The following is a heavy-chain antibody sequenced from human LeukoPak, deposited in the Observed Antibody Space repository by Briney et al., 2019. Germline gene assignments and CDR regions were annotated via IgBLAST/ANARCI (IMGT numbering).Heavy chain of an antibody. D-gene: IGHD3-10*01. J-gene: IGHJ6*02. CDR2: IHDTGST. Sequence: SETLSLTCSVSGWSITNSYWTWIRQPPGKGLEWIGYIHDTGSTSPNPALKSRVSMSLDMSTNQISLRLSSVTAADTAVYYCAKTPGSGSFSSTVYYYGMDVWGQGTTVTVSS. V-gene: IGHV4-59*01. CDR3: AKTPGSGSFSSTVYYYGMDV. CDR1: GWSITNSY.